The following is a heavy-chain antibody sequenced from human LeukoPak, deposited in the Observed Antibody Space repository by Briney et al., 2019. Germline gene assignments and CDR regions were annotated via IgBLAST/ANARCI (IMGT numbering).Heavy chain of an antibody. CDR1: GFTFSSYS. CDR2: ISSSSSYI. Sequence: GGSLRLSCAASGFTFSSYSMNWVRQAPGKGLEWVSSISSSSSYIYYADSVKGRFTISRDNAKNSLYLQMNSLRAEDTAVYYCARDYDFWSGYYTGIFDYWGRGTLVTVSS. J-gene: IGHJ4*02. D-gene: IGHD3-3*01. CDR3: ARDYDFWSGYYTGIFDY. V-gene: IGHV3-21*01.